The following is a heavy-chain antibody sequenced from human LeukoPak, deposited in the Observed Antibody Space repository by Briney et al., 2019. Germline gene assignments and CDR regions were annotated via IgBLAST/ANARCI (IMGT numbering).Heavy chain of an antibody. J-gene: IGHJ6*02. CDR2: ISGSGGST. CDR1: GFTLSSYA. CDR3: AKVQGSGSYGYYGMDV. V-gene: IGHV3-23*01. Sequence: GGSLRLSCAASGFTLSSYAMSWVRQAPGKGLEWVSAISGSGGSTYYADSVKGRFTISRDNSKNTLYLQMNSLRAEDTAVYYCAKVQGSGSYGYYGMDVWGQGTTVTVSS. D-gene: IGHD3-10*01.